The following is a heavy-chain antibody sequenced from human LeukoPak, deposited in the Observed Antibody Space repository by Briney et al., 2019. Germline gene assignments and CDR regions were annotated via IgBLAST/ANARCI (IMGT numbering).Heavy chain of an antibody. CDR1: GGTFSNFA. CDR2: SIPIFGTP. J-gene: IGHJ6*03. Sequence: GASVKVSCKTSGGTFSNFAISWVRQAPGQGPEWMGGSIPIFGTPSYAQRFQGRLTITADESTSTAYMDLGSLRSEDTAVYYCATFSSRSYYYYMDVWGKGTTVTVSS. CDR3: ATFSSRSYYYYMDV. V-gene: IGHV1-69*13. D-gene: IGHD2-2*01.